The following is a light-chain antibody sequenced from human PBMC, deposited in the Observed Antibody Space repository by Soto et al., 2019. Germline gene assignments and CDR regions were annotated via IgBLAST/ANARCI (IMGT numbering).Light chain of an antibody. CDR2: SDT. J-gene: IGLJ2*01. CDR3: QVWDSGSAHVV. Sequence: SYELTQPPSVSVAPGKTASISCEGNDIGSKGVHWYQQKPGQAPVLVIYSDTDLPPVITERFSGSNSANLATLTISRVEAGDEADYYCQVWDSGSAHVVFGGGTKVTVL. V-gene: IGLV3-21*01. CDR1: DIGSKG.